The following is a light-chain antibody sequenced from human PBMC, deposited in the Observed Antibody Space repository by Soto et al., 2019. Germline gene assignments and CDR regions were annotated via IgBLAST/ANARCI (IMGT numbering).Light chain of an antibody. CDR1: QSVDDNS. J-gene: IGKJ3*01. CDR2: DAS. Sequence: EIVLTQSPGTLSLSPGERATLSCRASQSVDDNSLAWYQQRSGQAPRLLIYDASNRATGIPDRFSGSGSGTDFTLTISRLEPEDFALYYCQQYGRSPFTFGPGSTVDIK. V-gene: IGKV3-20*01. CDR3: QQYGRSPFT.